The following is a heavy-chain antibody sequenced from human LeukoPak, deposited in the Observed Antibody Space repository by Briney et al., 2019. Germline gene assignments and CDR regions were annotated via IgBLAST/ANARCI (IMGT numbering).Heavy chain of an antibody. D-gene: IGHD3-10*01. J-gene: IGHJ4*02. V-gene: IGHV4-34*01. CDR1: GGSFSGYY. CDR3: ARGGRGGY. CDR2: INHSGST. Sequence: PSETLSLTCAVYGGSFSGYYWSWIRQPPGKGLEWSGEINHSGSTNYNPSLKSRVTISVDTSKNQFSLKLSSVTAADTAVYYCARGGRGGYWGQGTLVTVSS.